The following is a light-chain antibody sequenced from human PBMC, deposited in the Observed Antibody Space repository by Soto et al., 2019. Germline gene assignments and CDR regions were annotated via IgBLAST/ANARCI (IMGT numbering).Light chain of an antibody. Sequence: EIVMTQSPATLSVSPGDRATLSCRASQSFSNNLAWYQQKPGQAPRLLIYGASTRATGIPARFSGSGSGTEFTLTINSLQSEDFAVYYCQQYNNWPGTFGQGTQV. J-gene: IGKJ1*01. CDR3: QQYNNWPGT. CDR1: QSFSNN. CDR2: GAS. V-gene: IGKV3-15*01.